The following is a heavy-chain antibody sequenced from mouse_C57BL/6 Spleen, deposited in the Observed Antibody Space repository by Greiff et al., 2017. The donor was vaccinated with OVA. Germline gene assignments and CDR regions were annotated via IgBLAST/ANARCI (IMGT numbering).Heavy chain of an antibody. CDR3: ARGDYSFAY. CDR1: GFTFSDYG. Sequence: EVQVVESGGGLVKPGGSLKLSCAASGFTFSDYGMHWVRQAPEKGLEWVAYISSGSSTIYYADTVKGRFTISRDNAKNTLFLQMTSLRSEDTAMYYCARGDYSFAYWGQGTLVTVSA. J-gene: IGHJ3*01. V-gene: IGHV5-17*01. CDR2: ISSGSSTI. D-gene: IGHD2-4*01.